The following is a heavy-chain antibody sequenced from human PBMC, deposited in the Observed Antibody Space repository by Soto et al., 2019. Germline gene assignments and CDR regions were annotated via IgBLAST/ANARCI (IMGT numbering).Heavy chain of an antibody. J-gene: IGHJ4*02. D-gene: IGHD2-21*01. CDR1: ELTPGNYG. Sequence: GGSLRSSCEAPELTPGNYGMSWARQAPGKGLEWVAVISSDGGTAHYADSVRGRFTVSRDNSKNTIYLQMNSLRTEDTALYYCAKEMVVNPFDHWGQGTLVTVSS. CDR3: AKEMVVNPFDH. V-gene: IGHV3-30*18. CDR2: ISSDGGTA.